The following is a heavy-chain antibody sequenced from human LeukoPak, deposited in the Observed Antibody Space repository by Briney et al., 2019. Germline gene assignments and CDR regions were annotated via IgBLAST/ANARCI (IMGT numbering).Heavy chain of an antibody. V-gene: IGHV1-2*02. D-gene: IGHD3-10*01. CDR2: INPNSGGT. Sequence: ASVKVSCKASGYTFTGYYMHWVRQAPGQGLEWMGWINPNSGGTNYAQKFQGRVTMTRDTSISTAHMELSRLRSDDTAVYYCARDDGSGSPYFDYWGQGTLVTVSS. J-gene: IGHJ4*02. CDR1: GYTFTGYY. CDR3: ARDDGSGSPYFDY.